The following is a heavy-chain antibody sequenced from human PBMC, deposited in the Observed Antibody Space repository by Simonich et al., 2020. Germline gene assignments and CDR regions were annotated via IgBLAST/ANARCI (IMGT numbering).Heavy chain of an antibody. J-gene: IGHJ3*02. D-gene: IGHD5-12*01. V-gene: IGHV3-48*03. CDR1: GFTFSSYE. Sequence: QPGGSLRLSCAASGFTFSSYEMNWVHQAPGKGLEWVSYISSSGSTIYYADSVKGRFTISRDNAKNSLYLQMNSLRAEDTAVYYCAREKWLRFAFDIWGQGTMVTVSS. CDR3: AREKWLRFAFDI. CDR2: ISSSGSTI.